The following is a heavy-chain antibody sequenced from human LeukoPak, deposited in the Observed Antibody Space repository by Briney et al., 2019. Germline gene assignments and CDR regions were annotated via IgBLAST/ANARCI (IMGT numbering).Heavy chain of an antibody. Sequence: SDTLSLTCAVSGGSFFGSDWNWIRHSPEKGLDWIGEINISGRTNNNPSLKSPVPISVDTSKSQFFLKLTSVTAADTAVYYWARDPTMVVTLPYYFDFWGPGTLVTVSA. J-gene: IGHJ4*02. CDR1: GGSFFGSD. CDR2: INISGRT. V-gene: IGHV4-34*01. D-gene: IGHD4-23*01. CDR3: ARDPTMVVTLPYYFDF.